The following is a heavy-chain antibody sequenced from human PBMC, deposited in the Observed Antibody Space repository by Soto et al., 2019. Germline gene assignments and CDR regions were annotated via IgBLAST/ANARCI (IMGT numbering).Heavy chain of an antibody. Sequence: PGGSLRLSCAASGFTFSSYAMHRVRQAPGKGLEWVAVISYDGSNKYYADSVKGRFTISRDNSKNTLYLQMNSLRAEDTAVYYCARDILRLYSYGTSYGMDVWGQGTTVTVSS. CDR1: GFTFSSYA. V-gene: IGHV3-30-3*01. CDR3: ARDILRLYSYGTSYGMDV. CDR2: ISYDGSNK. D-gene: IGHD5-18*01. J-gene: IGHJ6*02.